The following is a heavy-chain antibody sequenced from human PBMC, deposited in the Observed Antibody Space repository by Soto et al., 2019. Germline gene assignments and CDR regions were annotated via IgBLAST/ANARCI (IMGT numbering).Heavy chain of an antibody. Sequence: EVQLLESGGGLVQPGGSLRLSCVASVGSGFTFTDYAMAWVRQAPEKGLEWVSGISGSDYRTYYADSVKGRFTISRDNSKNTLFLQMNNLRAEDTAIYYCVVDYGGLEGFDVWGQGTMVTVSS. J-gene: IGHJ3*01. CDR3: VVDYGGLEGFDV. CDR2: ISGSDYRT. CDR1: VGSGFTFTDYA. D-gene: IGHD4-17*01. V-gene: IGHV3-23*01.